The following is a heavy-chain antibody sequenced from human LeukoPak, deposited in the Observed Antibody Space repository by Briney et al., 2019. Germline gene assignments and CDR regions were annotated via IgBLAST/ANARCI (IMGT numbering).Heavy chain of an antibody. J-gene: IGHJ4*02. V-gene: IGHV3-48*01. D-gene: IGHD5-12*01. CDR2: ISSSSSTK. CDR3: AREGGFGGYDLDY. Sequence: GGSLRLSCAASGFTFSGYNMNWVRQAPGKGLEWVSYISSSSSTKYYADSVKGRFTISRDNAKDSLYLQMDSLRAEDTAIYYYAREGGFGGYDLDYWGQGTLVTVSS. CDR1: GFTFSGYN.